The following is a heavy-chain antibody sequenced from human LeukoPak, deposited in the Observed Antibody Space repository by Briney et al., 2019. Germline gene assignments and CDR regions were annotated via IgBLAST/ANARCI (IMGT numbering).Heavy chain of an antibody. CDR3: ARGWGDIVVVPAPFDP. CDR1: GGTFSSYD. CDR2: MNPNSGNT. V-gene: IGHV1-8*02. Sequence: ASVKVSCKASGGTFSSYDINWVRQATGQGLEWMGWMNPNSGNTGYAQKFQGRVTMTRNTSISTAYMELSSLRSEDTAVYYCARGWGDIVVVPAPFDPWGQGTLVTVSS. J-gene: IGHJ5*02. D-gene: IGHD2-2*01.